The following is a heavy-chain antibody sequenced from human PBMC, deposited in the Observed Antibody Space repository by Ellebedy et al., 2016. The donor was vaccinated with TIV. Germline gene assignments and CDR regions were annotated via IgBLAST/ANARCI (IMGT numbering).Heavy chain of an antibody. Sequence: GESLKISXAASGFTFSSYAMNWVRQAPGKGLEWVSAISGSGGSTYYADSVKGRFTISRDNSKNTLYLQMNSLRAEDTGVYYCAKLGVIIPYDYWGQGSLVTVSS. CDR1: GFTFSSYA. V-gene: IGHV3-23*01. CDR2: ISGSGGST. D-gene: IGHD3-3*01. J-gene: IGHJ4*02. CDR3: AKLGVIIPYDY.